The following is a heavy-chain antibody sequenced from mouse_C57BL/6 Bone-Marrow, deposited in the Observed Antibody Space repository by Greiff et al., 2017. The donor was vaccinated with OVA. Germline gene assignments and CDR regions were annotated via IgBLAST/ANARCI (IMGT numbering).Heavy chain of an antibody. J-gene: IGHJ3*01. Sequence: VKLVESGPGLVQPSQSLSITCTVSGFSLTSYGVHWVRQSPGMVLEWLGEIWSGGSTDYNAAFISRLSISKDNFESQVFFKMNSLQADDTAIYYCARDYGSSQAWFAYWGQGTLVTVSA. CDR2: IWSGGST. CDR3: ARDYGSSQAWFAY. V-gene: IGHV2-2*01. CDR1: GFSLTSYG. D-gene: IGHD1-1*01.